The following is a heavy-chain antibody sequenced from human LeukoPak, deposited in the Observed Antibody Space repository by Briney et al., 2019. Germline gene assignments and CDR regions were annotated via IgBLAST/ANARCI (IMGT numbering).Heavy chain of an antibody. Sequence: GGSPRLSCAASGFSFSSYGMHWVRQAPGKGLEWVAVIWYDGSKKYYADSVKGRFTISRDNSKNTLYLQMNSLRAEDTAVYYCAKNIAYCSSTSCPYYYYYGMDVWGQGTTVTVSS. J-gene: IGHJ6*02. CDR3: AKNIAYCSSTSCPYYYYYGMDV. D-gene: IGHD2-2*01. CDR2: IWYDGSKK. CDR1: GFSFSSYG. V-gene: IGHV3-30*02.